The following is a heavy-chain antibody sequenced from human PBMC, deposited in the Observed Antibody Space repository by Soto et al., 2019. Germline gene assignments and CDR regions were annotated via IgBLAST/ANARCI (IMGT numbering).Heavy chain of an antibody. V-gene: IGHV1-18*01. CDR3: VLYYDFWSGYYIRYNSDY. Sequence: ASVKVSCKAPGYTFTSYGISWVRQAPGQGLEWMGWISAYNGNTNYAQKLQGRVTMTTDTSTSTAYMELRSLRSDDTAVYYCVLYYDFWSGYYIRYNSDYWGQGTLVTVSS. J-gene: IGHJ4*02. CDR2: ISAYNGNT. D-gene: IGHD3-3*01. CDR1: GYTFTSYG.